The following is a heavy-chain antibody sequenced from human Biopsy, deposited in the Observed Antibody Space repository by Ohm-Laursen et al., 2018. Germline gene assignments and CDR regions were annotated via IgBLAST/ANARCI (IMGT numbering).Heavy chain of an antibody. CDR1: GYTFISYD. J-gene: IGHJ4*02. CDR2: MNPNSGKT. V-gene: IGHV1-8*01. D-gene: IGHD1-26*01. CDR3: AIEGGTYSKPFDY. Sequence: ASVKVSCKASGYTFISYDIDWVRQATGQGLEWMGWMNPNSGKTGYAQKFQGRVTMTTNTSVNTAYMEMSSLTFEYTAVYYCAIEGGTYSKPFDYWGQGSQVIVSS.